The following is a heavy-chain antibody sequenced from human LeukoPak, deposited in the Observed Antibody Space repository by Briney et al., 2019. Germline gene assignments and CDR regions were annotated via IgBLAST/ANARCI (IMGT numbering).Heavy chain of an antibody. D-gene: IGHD2-15*01. Sequence: GGSLRLSCAASGFTFSSYAMSWVRQAPGKGLEWVSAISGSGGSTYYADSVKGRFTISRDNGKNSLLLQMNSLRAEDTALYYCARGYSRAAFDIWGQGTVVAVSS. CDR3: ARGYSRAAFDI. CDR2: ISGSGGST. V-gene: IGHV3-23*01. J-gene: IGHJ3*02. CDR1: GFTFSSYA.